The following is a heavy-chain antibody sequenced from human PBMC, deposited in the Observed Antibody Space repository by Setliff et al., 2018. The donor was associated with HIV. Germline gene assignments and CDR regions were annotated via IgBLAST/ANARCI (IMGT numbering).Heavy chain of an antibody. D-gene: IGHD3-22*01. CDR3: ARDGDYYDSSAYGY. Sequence: GASVKVSCKASGYTFTTYGITWVRQAPGQGLEWMGWISAYNGNTKYSQKFQGRVTFIRDTSASTAYMELSSLRAEDTAVYYCARDGDYYDSSAYGYWGQGTLVTVSS. J-gene: IGHJ4*02. V-gene: IGHV1-18*01. CDR1: GYTFTTYG. CDR2: ISAYNGNT.